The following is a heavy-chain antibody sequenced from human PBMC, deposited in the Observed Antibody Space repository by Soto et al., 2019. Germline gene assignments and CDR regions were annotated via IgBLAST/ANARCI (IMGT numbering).Heavy chain of an antibody. D-gene: IGHD6-19*01. Sequence: KPSETLSLTCAVYGGSFSGYYWSWIRQPPGKGLEWIGEINHSGSTNYNPSLKSRVTISVDTSKNQFSLKLSSVTAADTAVYYCARGGPYSSGWRRTRYYYYGMDVWGQGTTVTVSS. J-gene: IGHJ6*02. CDR3: ARGGPYSSGWRRTRYYYYGMDV. CDR2: INHSGST. CDR1: GGSFSGYY. V-gene: IGHV4-34*01.